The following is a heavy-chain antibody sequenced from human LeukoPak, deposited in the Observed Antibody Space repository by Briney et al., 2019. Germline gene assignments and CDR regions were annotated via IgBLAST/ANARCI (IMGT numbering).Heavy chain of an antibody. D-gene: IGHD3-3*02. CDR2: IYPGDSDT. Sequence: GESLKISCKGSGYSFTSYWIGWVRQMPGKGLEWMGIIYPGDSDTRYSPSFQGQVTISADKSISTAYLQWSSLKASDTAMYYCARRARGAWYAHFWSGDAFDIWGQGTMVTVSS. J-gene: IGHJ3*02. V-gene: IGHV5-51*01. CDR1: GYSFTSYW. CDR3: ARRARGAWYAHFWSGDAFDI.